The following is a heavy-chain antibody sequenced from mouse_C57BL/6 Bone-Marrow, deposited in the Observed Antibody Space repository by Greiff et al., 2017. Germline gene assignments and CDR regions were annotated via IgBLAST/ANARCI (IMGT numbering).Heavy chain of an antibody. V-gene: IGHV5-12*01. CDR2: ISNGGGST. J-gene: IGHJ3*01. D-gene: IGHD2-1*01. CDR3: ARHSIYYGHSGFAY. Sequence: EVQLVESGGGLVQPGGSLKLSCAASGFTFSDYYMYWVRQTPEKRLEWVAYISNGGGSTYYPDTVKGRFTISRDNAKNTLYLQMSRLKSEDTAMYYCARHSIYYGHSGFAYWGQGTLVTVSA. CDR1: GFTFSDYY.